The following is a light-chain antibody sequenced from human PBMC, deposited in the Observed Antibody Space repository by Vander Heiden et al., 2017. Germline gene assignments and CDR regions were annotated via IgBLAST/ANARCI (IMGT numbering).Light chain of an antibody. CDR2: AAS. J-gene: IGKJ4*02. V-gene: IGKV1-12*01. Sequence: DIQMTQSPPSVSASVGERVTITCRASQGINGWLAWYQQRPGKAPQLLIYAASSLHTGVPSRFRGSGFGTEYTLTISSLQPEDFGTYFCQQAHTFPRTFGGGTRVEIK. CDR3: QQAHTFPRT. CDR1: QGINGW.